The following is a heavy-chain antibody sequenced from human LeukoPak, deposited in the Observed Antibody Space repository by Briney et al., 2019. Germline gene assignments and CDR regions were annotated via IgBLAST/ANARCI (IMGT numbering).Heavy chain of an antibody. V-gene: IGHV1-69*05. CDR2: IIPIFGTA. J-gene: IGHJ6*02. D-gene: IGHD5-12*01. Sequence: SVKVSCKASGGTFSSYAISWVRQAPGQGLEWMGGIIPIFGTANYAQKFQGRVTITTDESTSTAYMELSSLRSEDTAVYYCARDSGYSGYDDAAYYYYGMDVWGQGTTVTVSS. CDR3: ARDSGYSGYDDAAYYYYGMDV. CDR1: GGTFSSYA.